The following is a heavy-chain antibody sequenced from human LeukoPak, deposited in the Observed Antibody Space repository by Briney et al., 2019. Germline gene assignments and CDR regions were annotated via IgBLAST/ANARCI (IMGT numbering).Heavy chain of an antibody. V-gene: IGHV4-34*01. CDR3: ASGVWTGAELDY. J-gene: IGHJ4*02. D-gene: IGHD1-26*01. Sequence: SETLSLTCAVYGGSFSGYYWSWIRQPPGKGLEWIGEINHSGSTNYNPSLKSRVTISVDTSKNQFSLKLSSVTAADTAVYYCASGVWTGAELDYWGQGTLVTVSS. CDR1: GGSFSGYY. CDR2: INHSGST.